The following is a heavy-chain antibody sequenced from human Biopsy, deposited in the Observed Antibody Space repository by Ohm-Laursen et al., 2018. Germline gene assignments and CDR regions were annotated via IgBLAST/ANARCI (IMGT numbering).Heavy chain of an antibody. CDR1: GGSITADF. CDR2: RFHSGSP. D-gene: IGHD3/OR15-3a*01. V-gene: IGHV4-59*08. CDR3: VRLNRRVNIIFFDY. J-gene: IGHJ4*01. Sequence: SGTLSLTCTVSGGSITADFWTWIRQTPGERLEWIGYRFHSGSPMYNPSLKSRVTLSVNTSKSQFSLTLTSVAAADPAVYYCVRLNRRVNIIFFDYWGRGTLVTVSS.